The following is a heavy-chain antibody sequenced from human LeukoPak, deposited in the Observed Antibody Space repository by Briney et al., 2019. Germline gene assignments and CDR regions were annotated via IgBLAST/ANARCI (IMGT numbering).Heavy chain of an antibody. CDR2: IIPIFGTA. V-gene: IGHV1-69*05. CDR1: GGTFSSYA. CDR3: GRGWSDGIAVAGQFDY. D-gene: IGHD6-19*01. J-gene: IGHJ4*02. Sequence: SVKVSCKASGGTFSSYAISWVRQAPGQGLEWMGGIIPIFGTANYAQKFQGRVTITTDESTSTAYMELSSLRSEDTAVYYCGRGWSDGIAVAGQFDYWGQGTLVTVS.